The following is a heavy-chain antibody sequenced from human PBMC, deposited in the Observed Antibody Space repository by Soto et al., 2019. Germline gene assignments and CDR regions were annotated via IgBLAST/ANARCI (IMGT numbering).Heavy chain of an antibody. Sequence: ASVKVSCKASGYTFTGYFMHWVRQAPGQGLEWMGWINPYSGGADYAQSFQGRVTMTRDTSISTVYMELSRLKFDDTAVYYCARVIRGAYYNSPLDTWGQGTVVTVSS. D-gene: IGHD3-10*01. CDR1: GYTFTGYF. V-gene: IGHV1-2*02. CDR3: ARVIRGAYYNSPLDT. J-gene: IGHJ5*02. CDR2: INPYSGGA.